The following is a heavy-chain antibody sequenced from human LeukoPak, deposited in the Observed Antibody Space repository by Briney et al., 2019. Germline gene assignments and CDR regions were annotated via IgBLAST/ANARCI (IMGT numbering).Heavy chain of an antibody. J-gene: IGHJ4*02. D-gene: IGHD2-2*01. CDR3: ARADCSSTSCFLFDY. CDR2: INPSGGST. Sequence: GASVKVSCKASGYTFTSYYMHWVRQAPGQGLEWMGIINPSGGSTSYAQKFQGRVTMTTDTSTSTVYMELSSLRSEDTAVYYCARADCSSTSCFLFDYWGQGTLVTVSS. CDR1: GYTFTSYY. V-gene: IGHV1-46*01.